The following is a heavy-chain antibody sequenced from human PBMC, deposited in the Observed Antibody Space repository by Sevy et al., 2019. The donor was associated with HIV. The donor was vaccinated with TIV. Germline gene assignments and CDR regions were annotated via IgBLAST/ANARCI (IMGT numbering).Heavy chain of an antibody. CDR1: GFTFSSYA. V-gene: IGHV3-30-3*01. D-gene: IGHD3-22*01. J-gene: IGHJ5*02. CDR2: ISYDGSNK. CDR3: ARVSTMIAIPGELNWFDP. Sequence: GGSLRLSCAASGFTFSSYAMHWVRQAPGKGLEWVAVISYDGSNKYYADSVKGRFTISRDNSKNTLYLQMNSLRAEDTAVYYCARVSTMIAIPGELNWFDPWGQGTLVTVSS.